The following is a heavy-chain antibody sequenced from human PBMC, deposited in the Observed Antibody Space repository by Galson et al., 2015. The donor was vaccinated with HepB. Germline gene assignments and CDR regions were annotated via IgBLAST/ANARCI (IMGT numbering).Heavy chain of an antibody. J-gene: IGHJ4*02. CDR1: GFTFSSYA. D-gene: IGHD1-26*01. CDR3: AKDREWELGFFDY. CDR2: ISGSGGST. V-gene: IGHV3-23*01. Sequence: SLRLSCAASGFTFSSYAMSWVRQAPGKGLEWVSAISGSGGSTYYADSAKGRFTISRDNSKNTLYLQMNSLRAEDTAVYYCAKDREWELGFFDYWGQGTLVTVSS.